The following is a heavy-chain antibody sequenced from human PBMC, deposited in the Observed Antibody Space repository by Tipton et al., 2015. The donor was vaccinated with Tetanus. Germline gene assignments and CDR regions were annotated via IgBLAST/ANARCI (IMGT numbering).Heavy chain of an antibody. V-gene: IGHV1-18*01. CDR1: GYTFTSFG. D-gene: IGHD1-1*01. CDR2: INTDKGST. Sequence: QLVQSGAEVKKPGASVKVSCKASGYTFTSFGTNWVRQAPGQGLEWMGWINTDKGSTNYAQNLQGRVIMTTDTSTLTAYMELRSLRSDDTAVYYCARGGTMDYWGQGTLVTVSA. CDR3: ARGGTMDY. J-gene: IGHJ4*02.